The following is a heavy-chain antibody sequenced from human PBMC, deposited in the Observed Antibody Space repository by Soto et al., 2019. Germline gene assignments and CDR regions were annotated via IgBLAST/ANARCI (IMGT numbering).Heavy chain of an antibody. D-gene: IGHD3-3*01. CDR3: TTPLSRWYYDFWSGYSA. J-gene: IGHJ3*01. CDR1: GFTFSNAW. CDR2: IKSKTDGGTT. Sequence: SGFTFSNAWMSWVRQAPGKGLGWVGRIKSKTDGGTTDYAAPVKGRFTISRDDSKNTLYLQMNSLKTEDTAVYYCTTPLSRWYYDFWSGYSAWGQGTMVTVSS. V-gene: IGHV3-15*01.